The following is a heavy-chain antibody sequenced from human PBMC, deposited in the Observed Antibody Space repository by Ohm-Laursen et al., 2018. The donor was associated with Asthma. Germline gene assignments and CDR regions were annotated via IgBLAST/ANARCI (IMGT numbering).Heavy chain of an antibody. CDR1: GGSISSGGYY. J-gene: IGHJ3*02. CDR3: ARDLGYYDSSGRPPINAFDI. V-gene: IGHV4-31*03. CDR2: IYYSGST. D-gene: IGHD3-22*01. Sequence: SQTLSLTCTVSGGSISSGGYYWSWIRQHPGKGLEWIGYIYYSGSTYYNPSLKSRVTISVDTSKNQFSLKLSSVTAADTAVYYCARDLGYYDSSGRPPINAFDIWGQGTMVTVSS.